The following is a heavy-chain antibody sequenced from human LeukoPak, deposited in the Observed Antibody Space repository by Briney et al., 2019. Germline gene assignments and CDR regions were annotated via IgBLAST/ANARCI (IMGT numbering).Heavy chain of an antibody. CDR3: ARAGSADSYYYYMDV. V-gene: IGHV4-59*01. J-gene: IGHJ6*03. D-gene: IGHD3/OR15-3a*01. CDR2: IYYSGST. CDR1: GGSISSYY. Sequence: SETLSLTCTVSGGSISSYYWSWIRQPPGKGLEWIGYIYYSGSTNYNPSLKSRVTISVDTSKNQFSLKLSSVTAAGTAVYYCARAGSADSYYYYMDVWGKGTTVTVSS.